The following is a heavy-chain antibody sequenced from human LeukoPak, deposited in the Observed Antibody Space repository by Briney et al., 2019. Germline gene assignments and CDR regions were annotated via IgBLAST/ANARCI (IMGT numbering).Heavy chain of an antibody. CDR1: GYTFTDYC. CDR2: IIPNSGGT. V-gene: IGHV1-2*02. Sequence: ASVKVSCKASGYTFTDYCMHWVRQAPGQGLEWMGWIIPNSGGTNYAQKFQGRVTMTRDTSITTAYMELSGLRSHDTAVYYCARGGYSDYDSNYRGQGTLVTVSS. J-gene: IGHJ4*02. D-gene: IGHD5-12*01. CDR3: ARGGYSDYDSNY.